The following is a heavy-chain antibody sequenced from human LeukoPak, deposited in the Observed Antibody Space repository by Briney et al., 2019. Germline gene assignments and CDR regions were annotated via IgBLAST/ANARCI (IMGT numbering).Heavy chain of an antibody. Sequence: PSETLSLTCTVSGGSISSGGYYWSWIRQPPGKGLEWIGYIYHSGSTYYNPSLKSRVTISVDRSKNQFSLKLSSVTAADTAVYYCAREGPQDSEAAAGLDYWGQGTLVTVSS. CDR2: IYHSGST. CDR3: AREGPQDSEAAAGLDY. D-gene: IGHD6-13*01. CDR1: GGSISSGGYY. V-gene: IGHV4-30-2*01. J-gene: IGHJ4*02.